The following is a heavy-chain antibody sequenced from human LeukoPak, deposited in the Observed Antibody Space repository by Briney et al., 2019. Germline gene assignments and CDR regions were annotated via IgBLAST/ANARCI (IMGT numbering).Heavy chain of an antibody. J-gene: IGHJ4*02. Sequence: GASVKVSCKASGYTFTSYAMSWVRQAPGQGLEWMGWINTNTGNPTYAQGFTGRFVFSLDTSVSTAYLQISSLKAEDTAVYYCARVFFRGVAGKGGLVDYWGQGTLVTVSS. V-gene: IGHV7-4-1*02. D-gene: IGHD6-19*01. CDR3: ARVFFRGVAGKGGLVDY. CDR1: GYTFTSYA. CDR2: INTNTGNP.